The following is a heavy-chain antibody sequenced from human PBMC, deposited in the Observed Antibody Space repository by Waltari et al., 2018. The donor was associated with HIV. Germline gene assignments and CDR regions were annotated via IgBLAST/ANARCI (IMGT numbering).Heavy chain of an antibody. CDR2: VSQNSRV. CDR1: GGSFTGFY. V-gene: IGHV4-34*02. Sequence: QVQLQQWGAGLLKPSDTLSLTCAVYGGSFTGFYWTWVRQPPGRALAWIGEVSQNSRVSLDRSVNSRAVLSVDASKNQFSLELKSVTAADTALYFCARRRKWNALLLDAWGQGTLVTVAS. D-gene: IGHD1-1*01. CDR3: ARRRKWNALLLDA. J-gene: IGHJ4*02.